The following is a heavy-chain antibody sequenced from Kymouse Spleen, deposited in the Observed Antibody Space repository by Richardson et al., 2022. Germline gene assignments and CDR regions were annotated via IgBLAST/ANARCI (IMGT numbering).Heavy chain of an antibody. CDR2: INHSGST. CDR3: ARGDYYGSGGWTY. Sequence: QVQLQQWGAGLLKPSETLSLTCAVYGGSFSGYYWSWIRQPPGKGLEWIGEINHSGSTNYNPSLKSRVTISVDTSKNQFSLKLSSVTAADTAVYYCARGDYYGSGGWTYWGQGTLVTVSS. V-gene: IGHV4-34*01. CDR1: GGSFSGYY. J-gene: IGHJ4*02. D-gene: IGHD3-10*01.